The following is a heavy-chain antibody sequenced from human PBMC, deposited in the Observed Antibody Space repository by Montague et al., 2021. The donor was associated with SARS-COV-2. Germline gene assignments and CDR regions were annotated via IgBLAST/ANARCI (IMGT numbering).Heavy chain of an antibody. CDR2: IKQDGSEK. J-gene: IGHJ4*02. CDR1: GFTFSSYW. V-gene: IGHV3-7*01. Sequence: SLRLSCAASGFTFSSYWMSWVRQAPGKGLEWVANIKQDGSEKYYVDSVKGRFTISRDNAKNSLYLQMNSLRAEDTAVYYCASDRGELHAADYWVQGTLVTVSS. D-gene: IGHD1-26*01. CDR3: ASDRGELHAADY.